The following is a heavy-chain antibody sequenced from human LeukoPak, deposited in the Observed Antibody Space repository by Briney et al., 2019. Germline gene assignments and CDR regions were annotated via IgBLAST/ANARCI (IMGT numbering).Heavy chain of an antibody. CDR1: GFTFSSYW. Sequence: GGSLRLSCAASGFTFSSYWMHWVRQAPGKGLEWVAFIRYDGSLKYNADSVKGRFTISRDNSRNTLYLQMNSLRAEDTAVYYCATDPGMDYWGQGTLVTVSS. CDR2: IRYDGSLK. V-gene: IGHV3-30*02. D-gene: IGHD6-13*01. CDR3: ATDPGMDY. J-gene: IGHJ4*02.